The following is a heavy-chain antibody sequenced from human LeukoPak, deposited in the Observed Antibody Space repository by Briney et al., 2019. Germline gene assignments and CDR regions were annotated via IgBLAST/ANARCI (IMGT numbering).Heavy chain of an antibody. J-gene: IGHJ4*02. Sequence: GGSLRLSCAASGFTFSSYSMNWVRQAPGKGLEWVSSISSSSSYIYYADSVKGRFTISRDNAKNSLYLQMNSLRAEDTAVYYCARDLLTYYYGSGSYYWGQGTLVTVSS. V-gene: IGHV3-21*01. CDR2: ISSSSSYI. D-gene: IGHD3-10*01. CDR1: GFTFSSYS. CDR3: ARDLLTYYYGSGSYY.